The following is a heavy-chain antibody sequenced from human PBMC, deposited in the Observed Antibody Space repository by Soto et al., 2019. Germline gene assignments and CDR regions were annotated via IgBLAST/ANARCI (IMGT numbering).Heavy chain of an antibody. CDR3: ALLGRSGSGRPYYYGMEV. J-gene: IGHJ6*02. D-gene: IGHD3-10*01. CDR1: GLTFSYFA. V-gene: IGHV3-23*01. CDR2: ISGSGGIT. Sequence: EVQLLESGGGLVQPGGSLRLSCAVSGLTFSYFAMSWFRQAPGKGLEWVSAISGSGGITYYADSVKGRFTISRGNSKNTLFLQMNSLRAEDTAVYYCALLGRSGSGRPYYYGMEVWGQGTTVTVSS.